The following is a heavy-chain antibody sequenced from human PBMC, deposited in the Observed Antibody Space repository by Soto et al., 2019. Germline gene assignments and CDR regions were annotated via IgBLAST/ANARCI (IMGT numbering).Heavy chain of an antibody. J-gene: IGHJ3*02. D-gene: IGHD5-12*01. V-gene: IGHV4-59*01. CDR1: GGSISSYY. CDR3: ARGGYGDAFDI. CDR2: IYYSGST. Sequence: QVQLQESGPGLVKPSETLSLTCTVSGGSISSYYWSWIRQPPGKGLEWIGYIYYSGSTNYNPSLKSRVTISVDTSKNQFSLKLSSVTAADTAVYYCARGGYGDAFDIWGQGTMVTVSS.